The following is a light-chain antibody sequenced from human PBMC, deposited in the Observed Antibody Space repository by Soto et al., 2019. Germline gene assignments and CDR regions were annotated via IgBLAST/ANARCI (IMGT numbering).Light chain of an antibody. J-gene: IGLJ3*02. CDR2: DVS. CDR1: SSDVGGYNY. V-gene: IGLV2-14*01. Sequence: QSVLTQPASVSGSPGQSITISCTGTSSDVGGYNYVSWYQQYPGKAPKLMIFDVSNRPSGVSDRFSGSKSGSTAFLTSSGLQAEDEADYYCSSYTSSSTRLFGGGTKLTVL. CDR3: SSYTSSSTRL.